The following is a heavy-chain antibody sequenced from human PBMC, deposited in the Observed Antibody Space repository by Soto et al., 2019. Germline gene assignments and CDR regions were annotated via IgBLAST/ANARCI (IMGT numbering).Heavy chain of an antibody. V-gene: IGHV4-28*03. CDR2: IYYTGST. J-gene: IGHJ5*02. D-gene: IGHD6-6*01. CDR3: ARGREYSRTFDP. Sequence: SETLSLTCAVSGYSISSSNWWGWIRQPPGKGLEWIGYIYYTGSTYYNPSLKSRVTMSVDTSKNQFSLKLSSVTAVDTAVYYCARGREYSRTFDPWGQGTLVTVSS. CDR1: GYSISSSNW.